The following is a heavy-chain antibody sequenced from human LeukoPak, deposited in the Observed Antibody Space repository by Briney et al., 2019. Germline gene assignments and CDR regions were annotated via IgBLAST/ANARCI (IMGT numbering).Heavy chain of an antibody. Sequence: SETLSLTCTVSGGSLSSGGYYWSWIRQHPGKGLEWLGYIYYSGSTYYNPSLKSRVTISVDTSKNQFSLKLSSVTAADTAVYYCARDVFTRAAGTTNWFDPWGQGTLVTASS. D-gene: IGHD6-13*01. CDR2: IYYSGST. CDR3: ARDVFTRAAGTTNWFDP. V-gene: IGHV4-31*03. J-gene: IGHJ5*02. CDR1: GGSLSSGGYY.